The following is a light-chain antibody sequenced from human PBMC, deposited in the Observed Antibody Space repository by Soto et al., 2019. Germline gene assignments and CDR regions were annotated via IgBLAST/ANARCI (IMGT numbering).Light chain of an antibody. V-gene: IGLV2-18*01. CDR3: SLKTSSATWV. CDR1: RSDVGNYDL. Sequence: QSALAQPPSVSGSPGQSVTISCTGTRSDVGNYDLVSWYQQPPGTAPKLLIYQVSNRPSGVPDRFSGSKSGNTASLTISGLQAEDEADYYCSLKTSSATWVFGGGNKVTVL. CDR2: QVS. J-gene: IGLJ3*02.